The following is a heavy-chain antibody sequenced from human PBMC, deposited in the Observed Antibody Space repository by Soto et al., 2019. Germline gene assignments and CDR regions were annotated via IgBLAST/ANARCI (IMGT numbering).Heavy chain of an antibody. J-gene: IGHJ4*02. D-gene: IGHD3-9*01. CDR1: GYTLTELS. V-gene: IGHV1-24*01. CDR3: ATSSYFDWLPPPRGFDY. Sequence: QVQLVQSGAEVKKPGASVKVSCKVSGYTLTELSMHWVRQAPGKGLEWMGGFDPEDGETIYAQKFQGRVTMTEDTSTDTAYMELSSMRSEDTAVYYCATSSYFDWLPPPRGFDYWGQGTLVTVSS. CDR2: FDPEDGET.